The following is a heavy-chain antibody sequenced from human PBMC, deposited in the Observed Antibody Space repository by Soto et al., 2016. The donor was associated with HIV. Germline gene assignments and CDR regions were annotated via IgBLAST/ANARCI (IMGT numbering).Heavy chain of an antibody. CDR2: VYYSGST. D-gene: IGHD3-10*01. V-gene: IGHV4-59*01. Sequence: QVQLQESGPGLVKPSETLSLICSVSGGSISSYYWSWIRQAPGKGLEWIGDVYYSGSTNYNPPLKSRVTISVDTSKNQFSLKLSSVTAEDTAVYYCARTYHYGSGNYGEDYYMDSGAKGPTVKRLL. J-gene: IGHJ6*03. CDR3: ARTYHYGSGNYGEDYYMDS. CDR1: GGSISSYY.